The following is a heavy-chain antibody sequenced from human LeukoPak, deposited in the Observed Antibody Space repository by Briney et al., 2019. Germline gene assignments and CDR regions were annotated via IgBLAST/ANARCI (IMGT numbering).Heavy chain of an antibody. J-gene: IGHJ3*02. D-gene: IGHD3-22*01. V-gene: IGHV3-23*01. CDR2: ISGSGGST. Sequence: GGSLRLSCAASGFTFSSYAMSWVRQAPGKGLEWVSAISGSGGSTYYADSVKGRFTISRDNSKNTLYLQMNSLRAEDTAVYYCASSDSSGYYVLGAFDIWGQATMVTVSS. CDR1: GFTFSSYA. CDR3: ASSDSSGYYVLGAFDI.